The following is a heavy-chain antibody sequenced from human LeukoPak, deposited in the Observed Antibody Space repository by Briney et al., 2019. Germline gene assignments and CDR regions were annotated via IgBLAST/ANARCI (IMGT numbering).Heavy chain of an antibody. J-gene: IGHJ3*02. CDR2: ISSSSSYI. Sequence: GGSLRLSCAASGFTFSSYSMNWVRQAPGKGLEWVSCISSSSSYIYYADSVKGRFTISRDNSKNTLYLQMNSLRAEDTAVYYCASDETSDVFDIWGQGTMVTLSS. CDR3: ASDETSDVFDI. CDR1: GFTFSSYS. V-gene: IGHV3-21*01.